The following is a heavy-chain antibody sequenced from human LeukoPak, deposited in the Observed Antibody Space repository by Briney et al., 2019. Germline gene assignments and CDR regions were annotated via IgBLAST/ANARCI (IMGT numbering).Heavy chain of an antibody. CDR2: INPNSGGT. V-gene: IGHV1-2*02. CDR3: ARGISAGGIRFDP. D-gene: IGHD2-15*01. Sequence: EASVKVSCKASGYTFTGYYMHWVRQAPGQGLEWMGWINPNSGGTNYAQKFQGRVTMTRDTSISTAYMELSRLRSDDTAVYYCARGISAGGIRFDPWGQGTLVTVSS. CDR1: GYTFTGYY. J-gene: IGHJ5*02.